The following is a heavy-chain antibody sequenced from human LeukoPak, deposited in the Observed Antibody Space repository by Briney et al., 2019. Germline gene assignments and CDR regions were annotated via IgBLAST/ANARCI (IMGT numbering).Heavy chain of an antibody. J-gene: IGHJ4*02. V-gene: IGHV4-39*07. CDR2: IYYSGST. Sequence: PSETLSLTCTVSGDSISSSTYYWGWIRQPPGKGLEWIGSIYYSGSTYYNPSLKSRVTISVDTSKNQFSLKLSSVTAADTAVYYCARLNTAMVIGGYFDYWGQGTLVTVSS. D-gene: IGHD5-18*01. CDR3: ARLNTAMVIGGYFDY. CDR1: GDSISSSTYY.